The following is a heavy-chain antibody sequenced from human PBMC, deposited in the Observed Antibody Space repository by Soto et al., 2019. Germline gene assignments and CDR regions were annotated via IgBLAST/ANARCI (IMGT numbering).Heavy chain of an antibody. CDR1: GFTFDDYA. J-gene: IGHJ4*02. CDR2: ISWNSGSI. D-gene: IGHD6-19*01. CDR3: AKGPGSYSSGWYDY. V-gene: IGHV3-9*01. Sequence: EVQLVESGGGLVQPGRSLRLSCAASGFTFDDYAMHWVRQAPGKGLEWVSGISWNSGSIGYADSVKGRFTISRDNAKNSLYLQMNSLRAEDTALYYCAKGPGSYSSGWYDYWGQGTLVTVSS.